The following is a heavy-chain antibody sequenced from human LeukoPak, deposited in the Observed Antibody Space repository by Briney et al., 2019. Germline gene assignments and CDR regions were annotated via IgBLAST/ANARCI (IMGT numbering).Heavy chain of an antibody. CDR3: ARITSYTHGGFDY. CDR2: IYYSGST. V-gene: IGHV4-31*03. J-gene: IGHJ4*02. D-gene: IGHD3-16*01. CDR1: GGSISSSSYY. Sequence: SETLSLTCTVSGGSISSSSYYWGWIRQHPGKGLEWIGYIYYSGSTYYNPSLKSRVTISVDTSKNQFSLRLSSVTAADTAVYYCARITSYTHGGFDYWGQGTLVTVSS.